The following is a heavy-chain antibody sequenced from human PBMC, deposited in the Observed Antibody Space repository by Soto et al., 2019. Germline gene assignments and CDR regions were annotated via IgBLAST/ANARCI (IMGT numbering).Heavy chain of an antibody. CDR1: GYSFTDYH. V-gene: IGHV1-2*04. CDR3: ARGDSTDCSNGVCSFFYNHDMDV. D-gene: IGHD2-8*01. CDR2: INPKSGGT. Sequence: ASVKVCCKASGYSFTDYHIHWVRQAHGQGLEWLGRINPKSGGTSTAQKFQGWVTMTTDTSISTASMELTRLTSDDTAIYYCARGDSTDCSNGVCSFFYNHDMDVWGQGTTVTVSS. J-gene: IGHJ6*02.